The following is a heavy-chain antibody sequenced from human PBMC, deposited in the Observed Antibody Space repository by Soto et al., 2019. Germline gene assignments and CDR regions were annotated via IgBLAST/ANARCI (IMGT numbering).Heavy chain of an antibody. CDR3: IAGRNTRGAHPFDY. CDR1: DFTFGDTP. D-gene: IGHD6-13*01. Sequence: PGGSLRLACAASDFTFGDTPMKWVRQAHGEGLEWVGRLRSKSDGGATDFAAAVRGRFTISRDASTNTLNLQMDNLKIEDTAVYYCIAGRNTRGAHPFDYWGQGTLVTVSS. CDR2: LRSKSDGGAT. J-gene: IGHJ4*01. V-gene: IGHV3-15*01.